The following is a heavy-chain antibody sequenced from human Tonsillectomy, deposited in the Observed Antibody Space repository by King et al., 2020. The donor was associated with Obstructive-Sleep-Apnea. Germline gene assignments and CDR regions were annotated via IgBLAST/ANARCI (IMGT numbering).Heavy chain of an antibody. D-gene: IGHD6-13*01. CDR1: GGSVSSTTYY. CDR3: ARVVAITADYNFDY. J-gene: IGHJ4*02. Sequence: QLQESGPGLVKPSETLSLRCTVSGGSVSSTTYYWGWIRQPPGKGLEWIGSIYYSGNTYYNPSLKSRITISVDTSINQFTLNLSSVTAADTAMYYCARVVAITADYNFDYWGRGTLVTVSS. V-gene: IGHV4-39*06. CDR2: IYYSGNT.